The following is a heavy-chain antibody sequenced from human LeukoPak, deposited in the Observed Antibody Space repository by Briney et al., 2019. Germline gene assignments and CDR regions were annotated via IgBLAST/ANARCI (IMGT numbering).Heavy chain of an antibody. Sequence: PGGSLRLSFAASGFTFSSYGMHWVRQAPGKGLEWGAVISYDGSNKYYADTVKGRFTISRDNSKNTLYLQMNSLRAEDTAVYYCAKDSRSAAVYYYYGMDVWGKGTTVTVSS. D-gene: IGHD2-2*01. CDR2: ISYDGSNK. CDR1: GFTFSSYG. J-gene: IGHJ6*04. V-gene: IGHV3-30*18. CDR3: AKDSRSAAVYYYYGMDV.